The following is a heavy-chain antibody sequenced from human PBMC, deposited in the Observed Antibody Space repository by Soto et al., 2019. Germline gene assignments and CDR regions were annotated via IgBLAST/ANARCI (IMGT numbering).Heavy chain of an antibody. CDR1: GFSFENYA. Sequence: EVQLVESGGGLVQPGRSLRLSCAASGFSFENYAMHWVRQAPGKGLEWVSGISWHSGNLGYADSVRGRFTIPRDNAKNSLYLQMNSLRPEDTGLYYCAKDKVYSNYEHYFDYWGQGTLVTVSS. D-gene: IGHD4-4*01. CDR3: AKDKVYSNYEHYFDY. J-gene: IGHJ4*02. V-gene: IGHV3-9*01. CDR2: ISWHSGNL.